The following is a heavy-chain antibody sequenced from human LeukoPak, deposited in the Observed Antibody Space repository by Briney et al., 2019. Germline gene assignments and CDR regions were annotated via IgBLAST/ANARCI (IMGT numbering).Heavy chain of an antibody. J-gene: IGHJ5*02. D-gene: IGHD4-11*01. CDR3: ARPHTVLYNWFDP. Sequence: GASVKVSCKASGYTFTWYYMHWVRQAPGQGLEWMGRINPNSGGTNYAQKFQGRVTMTRDTSISTAYMELSRLRSHDTAVYYCARPHTVLYNWFDPWGQGTLVTVSS. CDR2: INPNSGGT. V-gene: IGHV1-2*06. CDR1: GYTFTWYY.